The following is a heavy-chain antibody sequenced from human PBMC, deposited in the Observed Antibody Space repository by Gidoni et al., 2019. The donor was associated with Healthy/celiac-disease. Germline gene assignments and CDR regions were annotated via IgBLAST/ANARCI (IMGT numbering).Heavy chain of an antibody. CDR3: AKDRRRSYDGYYYGLDV. Sequence: EVQLLESGGGLVQPGGSLRLSCAASGFTFSSYAMSWVRQAPGKGLEWVPAISGSCCSTYHPDSVKGRFPISRDNSKNTLFPPMNSLRARDTAVYYCAKDRRRSYDGYYYGLDVWGQGTTVPVS. V-gene: IGHV3-23*01. CDR1: GFTFSSYA. J-gene: IGHJ6*02. CDR2: ISGSCCST. D-gene: IGHD1-26*01.